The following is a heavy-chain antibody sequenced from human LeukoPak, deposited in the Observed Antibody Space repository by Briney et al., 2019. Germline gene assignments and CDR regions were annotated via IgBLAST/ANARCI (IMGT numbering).Heavy chain of an antibody. CDR3: ARGSPQTYYYGSGSYYNQGNYYYYYYMDV. CDR1: GGSFSGYY. V-gene: IGHV4-59*01. J-gene: IGHJ6*03. Sequence: PSETLSLTCAVYGGSFSGYYRSWIRQPPGKELEWIGYIYYSGSTNYNPSLKSRVTISVDTSKNQFSLKLSSVTAADTAVYYCARGSPQTYYYGSGSYYNQGNYYYYYYMDVWGKGTTVTISS. CDR2: IYYSGST. D-gene: IGHD3-10*01.